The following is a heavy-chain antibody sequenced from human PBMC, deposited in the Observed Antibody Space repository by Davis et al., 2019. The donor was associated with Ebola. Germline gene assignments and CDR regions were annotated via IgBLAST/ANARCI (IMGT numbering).Heavy chain of an antibody. D-gene: IGHD3-3*01. J-gene: IGHJ4*02. Sequence: AASVKVSCKASGYTFTSYGISWVRQAPGQGLEWMGWISAYNGNTNYAQNVQGRVTMTTDTSTSTAYMEVGSLRSDDTAVYYCARAQFPTTSGHWGQGTLVTVSS. CDR3: ARAQFPTTSGH. V-gene: IGHV1-18*01. CDR2: ISAYNGNT. CDR1: GYTFTSYG.